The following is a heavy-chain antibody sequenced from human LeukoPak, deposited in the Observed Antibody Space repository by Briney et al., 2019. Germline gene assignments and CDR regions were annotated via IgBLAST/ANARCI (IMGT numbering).Heavy chain of an antibody. CDR2: ISVYNGNT. J-gene: IGHJ6*03. CDR3: ARGSGYDPSNYYYYMDV. D-gene: IGHD5-12*01. V-gene: IGHV1-18*01. CDR1: GYTFTSYG. Sequence: ASAKVSCKASGYTFTSYGITWVRQAPGQGLEWMGWISVYNGNTNYVQKLQGRVTMTTDTSTSTAYMELRSLRSDDTAVYYCARGSGYDPSNYYYYMDVWGKGTTVTVSS.